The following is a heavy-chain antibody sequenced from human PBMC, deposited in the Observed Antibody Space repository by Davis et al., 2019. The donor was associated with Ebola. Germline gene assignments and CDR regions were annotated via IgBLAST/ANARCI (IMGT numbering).Heavy chain of an antibody. CDR2: INHSGST. D-gene: IGHD3-3*01. J-gene: IGHJ6*02. V-gene: IGHV4-34*01. CDR3: ARGSDYDFWGWVPYGMDV. Sequence: MPSETLSLTCAVYGGSFSGYYWSWIRQPPGKGLEWIGEINHSGSTNYNPSLKSRVTISVDTSKNQFSLKLSSVTAADTAVYYCARGSDYDFWGWVPYGMDVWGQGTTVTVSS. CDR1: GGSFSGYY.